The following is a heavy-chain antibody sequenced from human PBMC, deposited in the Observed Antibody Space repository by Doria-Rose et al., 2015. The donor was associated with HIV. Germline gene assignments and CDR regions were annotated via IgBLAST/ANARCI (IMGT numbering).Heavy chain of an antibody. CDR2: IFSDDER. Sequence: SGPVLVKPTETLTLTCTVSGVSLSSPGMGVSWIRQPPGKALEWLANIFSDDERSCKTSLKSRLTISRGTCKSQVVLTMTDMDPVDTATYYCARIKSSRWYHKYYFDFWGQETLVIVSA. CDR3: ARIKSSRWYHKYYFDF. D-gene: IGHD6-13*01. V-gene: IGHV2-26*01. J-gene: IGHJ4*02. CDR1: GVSLSSPGMG.